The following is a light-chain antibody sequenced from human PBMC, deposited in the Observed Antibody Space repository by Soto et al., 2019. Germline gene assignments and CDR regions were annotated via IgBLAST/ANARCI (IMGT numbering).Light chain of an antibody. CDR1: QSISSY. V-gene: IGKV1-39*01. CDR2: AAS. J-gene: IGKJ2*01. Sequence: DIQMTQSPSSLSASIGDRVTITCRASQSISSYLNWFQQKPWEAPKLLIQAASSLQSGVPSRFSGSGSGTDFTLTINSLQPEYVAVYYCQQSYSAPVTFGQGTKL. CDR3: QQSYSAPVT.